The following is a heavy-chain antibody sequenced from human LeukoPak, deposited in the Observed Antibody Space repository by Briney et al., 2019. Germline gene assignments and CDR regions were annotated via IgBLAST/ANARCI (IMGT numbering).Heavy chain of an antibody. J-gene: IGHJ1*01. D-gene: IGHD6-13*01. CDR3: ARDPFVYSSSWEGYFQH. Sequence: GGSLRLSCAASGFTFSSYWMHWVRQAPGKGLVWVSRINTDGSSTSYADSVKGRFTISRDNAKNTLYLQMNSLRAEDTAVYYCARDPFVYSSSWEGYFQHWGQGTLVTVSS. V-gene: IGHV3-74*01. CDR2: INTDGSST. CDR1: GFTFSSYW.